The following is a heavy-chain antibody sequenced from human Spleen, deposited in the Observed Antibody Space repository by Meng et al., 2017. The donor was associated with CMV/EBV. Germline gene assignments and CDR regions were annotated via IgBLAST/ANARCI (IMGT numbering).Heavy chain of an antibody. J-gene: IGHJ4*02. CDR1: GGSIGRSY. CDR3: ARTIAAAAHYFDY. V-gene: IGHV4-59*01. CDR2: VYYDGRT. Sequence: SETLSLTCSVSGGSIGRSYWSWIRQPPGKGLEWIGYVYYDGRTNYNPSLKSRVTISGDTSKNQFSLRLNSVTAADTAVYYCARTIAAAAHYFDYWGQGALVTSPQ. D-gene: IGHD6-13*01.